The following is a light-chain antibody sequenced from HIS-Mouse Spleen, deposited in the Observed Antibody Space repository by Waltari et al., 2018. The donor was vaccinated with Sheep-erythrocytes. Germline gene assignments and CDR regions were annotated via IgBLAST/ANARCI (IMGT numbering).Light chain of an antibody. CDR2: EGS. J-gene: IGLJ2*01. CDR3: CSYAGSSTYVV. Sequence: QSALTPPASVSGSPGQSITLSCTGTSSAVGSYNLVSWYQQHPGKAPKLMIYEGSKRPSGVSNRFSGSKSGNTASLTISGLQAEDEADYYCCSYAGSSTYVVFGGGTKLTVL. CDR1: SSAVGSYNL. V-gene: IGLV2-23*01.